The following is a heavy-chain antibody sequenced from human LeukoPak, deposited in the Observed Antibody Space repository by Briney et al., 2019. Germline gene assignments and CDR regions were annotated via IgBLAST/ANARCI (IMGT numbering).Heavy chain of an antibody. CDR1: GGSISSSSYY. V-gene: IGHV4-39*02. CDR2: IYYSGST. J-gene: IGHJ5*02. D-gene: IGHD2-2*01. CDR3: ARDRDIVVVPAEAGWFDP. Sequence: PSETLSLTCTVSGGSISSSSYYWGWIRQPPGKGLEWIGSIYYSGSTYYNPSLKSRVTISVDTSKNQFSLKLSSVTAADTAVYYCARDRDIVVVPAEAGWFDPWSQGTLVTVSS.